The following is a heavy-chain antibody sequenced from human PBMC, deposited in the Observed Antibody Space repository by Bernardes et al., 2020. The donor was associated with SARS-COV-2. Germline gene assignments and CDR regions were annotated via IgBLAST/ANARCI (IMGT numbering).Heavy chain of an antibody. CDR3: AHRLEGWQGPYFDY. CDR1: GFSLSTSGVG. V-gene: IGHV2-5*02. D-gene: IGHD2-15*01. CDR2: IYWDDDK. Sequence: GPTLVKRTQTLTLTCTFSGFSLSTSGVGVGWIRQPPGTALEWLALIYWDDDKRYSPSLKSMLTITKDTSKNQVVLTMTNMDPVDTATYYCAHRLEGWQGPYFDYWGQGTLVTVSS. J-gene: IGHJ4*02.